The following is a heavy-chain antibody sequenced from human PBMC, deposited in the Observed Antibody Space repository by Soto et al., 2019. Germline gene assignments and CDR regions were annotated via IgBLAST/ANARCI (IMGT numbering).Heavy chain of an antibody. CDR1: GFTFSSYG. D-gene: IGHD5-12*01. V-gene: IGHV3-30*18. CDR3: AKSGWLQLRGYFDY. Sequence: GGSLRLSCAASGFTFSSYGMHWVRQAPGKGLEWVAVISYDGSNKYCADSVKGRFTITRDNSKKTLYLQMNSLRAEDTAVYYCAKSGWLQLRGYFDYWGQGTLVTVSS. J-gene: IGHJ4*02. CDR2: ISYDGSNK.